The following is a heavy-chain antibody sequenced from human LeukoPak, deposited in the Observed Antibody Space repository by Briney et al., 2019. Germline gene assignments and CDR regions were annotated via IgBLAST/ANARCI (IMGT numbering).Heavy chain of an antibody. Sequence: PGRSLRLSCAASGFTFSSYAMNWVRQAPGKGLEWVSGISGSGGSTYYADSVKGRFTISRDNSKNTLYLQMNSLRAEDTAVYFCAKDTRGFDPWGQGTPVSVSS. CDR1: GFTFSSYA. V-gene: IGHV3-23*01. CDR3: AKDTRGFDP. J-gene: IGHJ5*02. D-gene: IGHD2-15*01. CDR2: ISGSGGST.